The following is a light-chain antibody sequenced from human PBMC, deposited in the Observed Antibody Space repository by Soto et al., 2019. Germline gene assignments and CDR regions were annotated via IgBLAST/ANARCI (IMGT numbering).Light chain of an antibody. CDR3: SSYAGSNNVV. Sequence: QSVLXQPPSASGSPGQSVTISXTGTSSDVGGYNYVSWYQQHPGKAPKLMIYEVSKRPSGVPDRFSGSKSGNTASLTVSGLQAEDEADYYCSSYAGSNNVVFGGGTKLTVL. J-gene: IGLJ2*01. CDR2: EVS. V-gene: IGLV2-8*01. CDR1: SSDVGGYNY.